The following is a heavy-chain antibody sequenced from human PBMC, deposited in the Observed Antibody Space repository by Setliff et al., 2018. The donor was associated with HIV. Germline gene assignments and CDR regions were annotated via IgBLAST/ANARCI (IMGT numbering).Heavy chain of an antibody. D-gene: IGHD6-19*01. V-gene: IGHV3-7*03. CDR3: AKQIGQWLVLGYFDY. Sequence: GESLKISCTTSGFPFSNYWMSWVRQAPRKGLEWVAKIKDDGSEKFYSDSVKGRFTISRDNSKNTLYLQMNSLRAEGTAVYYCAKQIGQWLVLGYFDYWGQGTLVTVSS. CDR2: IKDDGSEK. J-gene: IGHJ4*02. CDR1: GFPFSNYW.